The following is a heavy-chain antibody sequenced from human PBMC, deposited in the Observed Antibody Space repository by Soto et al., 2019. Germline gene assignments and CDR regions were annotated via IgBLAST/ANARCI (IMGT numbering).Heavy chain of an antibody. V-gene: IGHV4-4*07. Sequence: SETLSLTCTVSGGSISSYYWSWIRQPAGKGLEWIGRIYTSGSTNYNPSLKSRVTMSVDTSKNQFSLKLSSVTAADTAVYYCARDYYDSSGYYTWYFDYWGQGTLVTVSS. CDR3: ARDYYDSSGYYTWYFDY. D-gene: IGHD3-22*01. CDR1: GGSISSYY. J-gene: IGHJ4*02. CDR2: IYTSGST.